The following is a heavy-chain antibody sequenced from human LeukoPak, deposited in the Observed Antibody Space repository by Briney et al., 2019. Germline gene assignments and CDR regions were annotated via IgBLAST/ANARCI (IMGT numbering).Heavy chain of an antibody. J-gene: IGHJ3*02. CDR2: IWYDGSNK. CDR1: GFTFSSYG. CDR3: ARPANYYDSSGLDI. D-gene: IGHD3-22*01. Sequence: GGSLRLSCAASGFTFSSYGMHWVRQAPGKGLEWVAVIWYDGSNKYYADSAKGRFTISRDNSKNTLYLQMNSLRAEDTAVYYCARPANYYDSSGLDIWGQGTMVTVSS. V-gene: IGHV3-33*01.